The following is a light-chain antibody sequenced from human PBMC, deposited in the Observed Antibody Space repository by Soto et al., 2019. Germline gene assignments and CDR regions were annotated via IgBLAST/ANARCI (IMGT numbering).Light chain of an antibody. CDR2: EVN. V-gene: IGLV2-8*01. CDR1: SSDVGGYNY. Sequence: QSALTQPPSASGFPRQSVTISCTGTSSDVGGYNYVSWYQHHPGKAPKLIIHEVNVRPSGVPNRFSGSKSGNTASLTVSGLQANDEADYYCSSYAGSYNYVFGTGTKVTVL. J-gene: IGLJ1*01. CDR3: SSYAGSYNYV.